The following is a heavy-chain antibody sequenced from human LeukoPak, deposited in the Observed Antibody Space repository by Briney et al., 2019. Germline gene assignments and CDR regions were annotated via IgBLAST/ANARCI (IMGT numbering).Heavy chain of an antibody. CDR1: GFTFSSYG. CDR2: IWYDGSNK. CDR3: AKDNFPHNDILTGYSLFDY. D-gene: IGHD3-9*01. J-gene: IGHJ4*02. V-gene: IGHV3-33*06. Sequence: QPGRSLRLSCAASGFTFSSYGMHWVRQAPGKGLEWVAVIWYDGSNKYYADSVKGRFTISRDNSKNTLYLQMNSLRAEDTAVYYCAKDNFPHNDILTGYSLFDYWGQGTLVTVSS.